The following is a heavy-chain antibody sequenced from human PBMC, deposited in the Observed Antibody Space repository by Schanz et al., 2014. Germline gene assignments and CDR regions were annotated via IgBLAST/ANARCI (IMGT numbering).Heavy chain of an antibody. Sequence: QGLLVQSGAEVRKPGSSVRVSCKASGGTFTSYAFSWVRQAPGQGLEWMGRIIPIVDITNYAQKFLGRVTITADKSTSTAYMELKSLRSADTAVYYCATIGVNDYWRFGLDLWGQGTTVTVSS. J-gene: IGHJ6*02. CDR2: IIPIVDIT. V-gene: IGHV1-69*04. CDR3: ATIGVNDYWRFGLDL. D-gene: IGHD3-16*01. CDR1: GGTFTSYA.